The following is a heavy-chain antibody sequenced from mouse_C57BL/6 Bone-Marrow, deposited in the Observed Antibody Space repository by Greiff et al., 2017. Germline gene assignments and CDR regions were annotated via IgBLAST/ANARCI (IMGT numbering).Heavy chain of an antibody. V-gene: IGHV5-6*01. CDR2: ISSGGSYT. CDR3: ARNNYDGSSDPDYAMDY. D-gene: IGHD1-1*01. Sequence: EVKLMESGGDLVKPGGSLKLSCAASGFTFSSYGMSWVRQTPDKRLEWVATISSGGSYTYYPDSVQGRFTISRDNAKNTLYLQMSSLKSEDTAMXYSARNNYDGSSDPDYAMDYWGQGTSVTVSS. J-gene: IGHJ4*01. CDR1: GFTFSSYG.